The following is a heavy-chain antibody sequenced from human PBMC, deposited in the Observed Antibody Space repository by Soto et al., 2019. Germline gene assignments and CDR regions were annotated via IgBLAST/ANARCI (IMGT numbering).Heavy chain of an antibody. CDR1: GDSIRSHY. Sequence: PSETLSLTCTVSGDSIRSHYWSWIRQSPGKGLEWIGSIYYRGSTYYNPSLKSRVTISVDTSKNQFSLKLSSVTAADTAVYYCARHQSHSSSYVDPWGQGTLVTVSS. D-gene: IGHD6-13*01. CDR3: ARHQSHSSSYVDP. V-gene: IGHV4-59*05. CDR2: IYYRGST. J-gene: IGHJ5*02.